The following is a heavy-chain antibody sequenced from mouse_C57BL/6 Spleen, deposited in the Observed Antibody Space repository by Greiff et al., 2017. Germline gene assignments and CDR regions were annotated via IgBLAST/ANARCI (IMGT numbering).Heavy chain of an antibody. D-gene: IGHD1-3*01. J-gene: IGHJ1*03. Sequence: EVMLVESGGGLVQPGGSMKLSCVASGFTFSNYWMNWVRQSPEKGLEWVAQIRLKSDNYATHYAESVKGRFTISRDDSKSSVYLQMNNLRAEDTGIYYCTAYIRYFDVWGTGTTVTVSS. CDR1: GFTFSNYW. V-gene: IGHV6-3*01. CDR2: IRLKSDNYAT. CDR3: TAYIRYFDV.